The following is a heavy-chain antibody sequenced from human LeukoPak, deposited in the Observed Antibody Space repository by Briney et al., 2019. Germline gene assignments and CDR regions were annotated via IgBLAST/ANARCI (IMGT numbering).Heavy chain of an antibody. Sequence: GESLKISCEGSGYSFSSNWIGWVRQMPGKGLEWMGLIYPGDSDTRYSPSFQGQVTISADKSINTAYLQWSSLQASDTAIYYCVRMGDLCGDYPIHDDWGQGTLVIVSS. V-gene: IGHV5-51*01. CDR2: IYPGDSDT. D-gene: IGHD4-17*01. CDR1: GYSFSSNW. J-gene: IGHJ4*02. CDR3: VRMGDLCGDYPIHDD.